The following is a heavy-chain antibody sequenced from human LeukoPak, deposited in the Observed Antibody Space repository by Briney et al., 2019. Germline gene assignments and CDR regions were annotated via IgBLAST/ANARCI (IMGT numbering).Heavy chain of an antibody. CDR2: INHSGST. V-gene: IGHV4-34*01. D-gene: IGHD3-10*01. J-gene: IGHJ6*02. CDR1: GGSFSGYY. CDR3: ARGRVRGVISYYYGMDV. Sequence: PSETLSLTCAVYGGSFSGYYWSWIRQPPGKGLEWIGGINHSGSTNYNPSLKSRVTISVDTSKNQFSLKLSSVTAADTAVYYCARGRVRGVISYYYGMDVWGQGTPVTVSS.